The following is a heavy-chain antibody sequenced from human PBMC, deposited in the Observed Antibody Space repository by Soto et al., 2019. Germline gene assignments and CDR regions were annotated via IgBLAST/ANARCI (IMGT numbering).Heavy chain of an antibody. CDR1: GGSISSYY. CDR2: IYNSGST. CDR3: ARGRGYSYGLDP. J-gene: IGHJ5*02. Sequence: SETLSLTCTVSGGSISSYYWSWIRQPPGKGLEWIGYIYNSGSTNYNPSLKSRVAISLDTSKNQFSLSLSSVTAADTAVYYCARGRGYSYGLDPWGQGTLVTVSS. V-gene: IGHV4-59*08. D-gene: IGHD5-18*01.